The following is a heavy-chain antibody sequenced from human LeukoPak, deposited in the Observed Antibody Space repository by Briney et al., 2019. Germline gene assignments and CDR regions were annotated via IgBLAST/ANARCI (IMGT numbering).Heavy chain of an antibody. Sequence: TLSLTCTVSGGSISSGDYYWSWIRQPPGTGLEWIGYIYYSGSTYYNPSLKSRVTISVDTSKNQFSLKLSSVTAADTAVYYCARAGYYYGSGYSYYYYYMDVWGKGTTVTVSS. CDR2: IYYSGST. D-gene: IGHD3-10*01. V-gene: IGHV4-30-4*08. CDR3: ARAGYYYGSGYSYYYYYMDV. J-gene: IGHJ6*03. CDR1: GGSISSGDYY.